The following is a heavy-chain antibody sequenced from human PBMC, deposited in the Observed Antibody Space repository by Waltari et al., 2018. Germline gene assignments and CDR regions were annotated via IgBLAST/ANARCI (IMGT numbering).Heavy chain of an antibody. D-gene: IGHD1-7*01. Sequence: QVQLQESGPRLVKPSETLSLTCSVSGGSITSYYWNWIRQSPGKGPEWIGYIYNSGNTDYTPSLRSRVTISVDTSKNQFSLKLRSVTAADTAIYYCARDRELGYWGQGILVTVSS. J-gene: IGHJ4*02. V-gene: IGHV4-4*09. CDR2: IYNSGNT. CDR1: GGSITSYY. CDR3: ARDRELGY.